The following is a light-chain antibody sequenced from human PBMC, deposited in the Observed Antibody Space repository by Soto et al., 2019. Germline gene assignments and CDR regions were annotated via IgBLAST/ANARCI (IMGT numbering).Light chain of an antibody. Sequence: EVVLTQSPVTLSLSPGERATLSCRASQSVSSPYLAWYQQEPGQPPRLLIYGASSRATDIPDRFIGSGSGTEFTLTIARLAPEDFAMYYCQQYGSSPFTFGPGTKVDI. CDR1: QSVSSPY. V-gene: IGKV3-20*01. CDR2: GAS. J-gene: IGKJ3*01. CDR3: QQYGSSPFT.